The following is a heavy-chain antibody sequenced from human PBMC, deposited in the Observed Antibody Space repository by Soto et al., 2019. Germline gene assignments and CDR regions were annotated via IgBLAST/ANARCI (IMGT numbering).Heavy chain of an antibody. V-gene: IGHV3-21*04. CDR2: XSXXXXXI. J-gene: IGHJ4*02. CDR1: GFNFSDYY. Sequence: PGGSLRLSCAGSGFNFSDYYIVWVRQAPGKGLEXVSXXSXXXXXIXXADSVKGRFTISRDNARNSLYLQMNSLRAEDTARYFCARGINRSGAYWGQGTQVTVSS. CDR3: ARGINRSGAY. D-gene: IGHD3-10*01.